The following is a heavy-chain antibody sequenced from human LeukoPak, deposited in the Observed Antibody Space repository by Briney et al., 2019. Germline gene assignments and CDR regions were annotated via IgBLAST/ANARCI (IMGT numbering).Heavy chain of an antibody. V-gene: IGHV4-34*01. J-gene: IGHJ4*02. Sequence: SETLSLTCAVYGGSFSGYYWSWIRQPPGKGLEWIGEINHSGSTNYNPSLKSRVTISVDTSKNQFSLKLSSVTAADTAVYYCVRGRPDTAVAQRLNFDYWGQGTLVTVSS. CDR1: GGSFSGYY. CDR3: VRGRPDTAVAQRLNFDY. D-gene: IGHD5-18*01. CDR2: INHSGST.